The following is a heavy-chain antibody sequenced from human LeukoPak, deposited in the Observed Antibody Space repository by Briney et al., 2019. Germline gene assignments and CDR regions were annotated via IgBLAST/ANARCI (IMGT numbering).Heavy chain of an antibody. CDR2: VIPMFDVR. J-gene: IGHJ3*01. CDR1: GGTLSSYA. Sequence: SVKVCCKASGGTLSSYALSWMRQAPGQGLEWMGRVIPMFDVRDYAEKFQGRITLTADTSTGMAYMELSSLTSDDTAVYYCARDPALEGTEDYRDFGGVESVDAFDVWGQGTMVTVFS. D-gene: IGHD4-23*01. CDR3: ARDPALEGTEDYRDFGGVESVDAFDV. V-gene: IGHV1-69*10.